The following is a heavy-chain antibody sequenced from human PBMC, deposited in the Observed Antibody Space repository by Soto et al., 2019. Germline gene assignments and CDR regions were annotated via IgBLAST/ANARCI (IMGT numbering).Heavy chain of an antibody. J-gene: IGHJ4*02. Sequence: QVQLVQSGAEVKKPGSSXKVXXKASGGTFXXYTIXWVRQAPGQGLEWMGRIIPILGIANYAQKFQGRVTITADKSTSTAYMELSSLRSEDTAVYXXARXXXVXXVNFDYWGQGTLVTVSS. CDR3: ARXXXVXXVNFDY. CDR1: GGTFXXYT. CDR2: IIPILGIA. V-gene: IGHV1-69*02.